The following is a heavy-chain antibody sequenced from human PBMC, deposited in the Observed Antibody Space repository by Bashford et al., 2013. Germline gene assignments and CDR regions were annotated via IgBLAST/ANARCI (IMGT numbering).Heavy chain of an antibody. J-gene: IGHJ4*02. CDR3: AKGVDTAMVNLIDY. CDR2: FLGSDDK. Sequence: LRLFLGSDDKRYSPSLKNRLTITKDASKNQVVLRMTNMDPVDTATYYCAKGVDTAMVNLIDYWGQGTLVTVSS. D-gene: IGHD5-18*01. V-gene: IGHV2-5*01.